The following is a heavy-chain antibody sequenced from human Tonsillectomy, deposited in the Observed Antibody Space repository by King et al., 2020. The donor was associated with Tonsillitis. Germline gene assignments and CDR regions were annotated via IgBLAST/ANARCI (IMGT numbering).Heavy chain of an antibody. Sequence: VQLVQSGGGLVKPGGSLRLSCAASGFTFSDYYMSWLRQAPGKGLEWVSYISSTSIYINYADSVKGRFTISRDNAKNSLYLQMNSLRAGDTAMYYCARTNRGYYYYMDVWGKGTTVTVSS. D-gene: IGHD2/OR15-2a*01. CDR3: ARTNRGYYYYMDV. V-gene: IGHV3-11*05. J-gene: IGHJ6*03. CDR1: GFTFSDYY. CDR2: ISSTSIYI.